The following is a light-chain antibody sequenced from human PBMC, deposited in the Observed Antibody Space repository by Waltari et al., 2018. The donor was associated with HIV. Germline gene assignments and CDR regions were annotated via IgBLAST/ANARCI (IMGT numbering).Light chain of an antibody. CDR1: QSILYSSNSKNY. Sequence: DTVMTKYPDSLAVSLGERATINCKSSQSILYSSNSKNYLAWFQQKPGQPPKLLVYWGSTRESGVPDRFSGGGSGTDFTLTISSVQETDVAVYYCQQYYGAPYTFGQGTKLEIK. J-gene: IGKJ2*01. CDR2: WGS. V-gene: IGKV4-1*01. CDR3: QQYYGAPYT.